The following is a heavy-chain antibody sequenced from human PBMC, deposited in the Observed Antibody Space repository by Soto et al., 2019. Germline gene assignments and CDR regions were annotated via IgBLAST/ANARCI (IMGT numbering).Heavy chain of an antibody. J-gene: IGHJ3*02. Sequence: SETLSLTCTVSGGSISGYYWSWIRQPPGKGLEWIGYMYNTGSTVYNPSFKSRVTISVDTSKNQFSLKLNSVTAADTAVYYCAKDQDYDSSGYYYRAAAFDIWGQGTMVTVSS. CDR3: AKDQDYDSSGYYYRAAAFDI. V-gene: IGHV4-59*01. CDR2: MYNTGST. CDR1: GGSISGYY. D-gene: IGHD3-22*01.